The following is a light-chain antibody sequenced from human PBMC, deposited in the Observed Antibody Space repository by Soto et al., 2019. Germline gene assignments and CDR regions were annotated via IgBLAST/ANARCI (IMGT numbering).Light chain of an antibody. CDR1: SSNIGAGHD. Sequence: QSVLTQPPSVSGAPGQRVTISCTGTSSNIGAGHDVHWYQHLPGTPPKLLIYGNTNRPSGVPDRFSGSKSGTSASLAITGLQAEDEADYYCQSYDSSLSASVFGGGTKLTVL. CDR3: QSYDSSLSASV. CDR2: GNT. J-gene: IGLJ3*02. V-gene: IGLV1-40*01.